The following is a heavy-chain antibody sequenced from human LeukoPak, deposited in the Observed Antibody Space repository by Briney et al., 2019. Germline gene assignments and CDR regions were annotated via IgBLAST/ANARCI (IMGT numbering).Heavy chain of an antibody. CDR2: IIPIFGTA. J-gene: IGHJ4*02. CDR3: ARAANVRIAAADSPLTFDY. D-gene: IGHD6-13*01. V-gene: IGHV1-69*01. Sequence: SVKVSCKASGGTFSSYAISWVRQAPGQGLEWMGGIIPIFGTANYAQKFQGRVTITADESTSTAYMELSSLRSEDTAVYYCARAANVRIAAADSPLTFDYWGQGTLVTVSS. CDR1: GGTFSSYA.